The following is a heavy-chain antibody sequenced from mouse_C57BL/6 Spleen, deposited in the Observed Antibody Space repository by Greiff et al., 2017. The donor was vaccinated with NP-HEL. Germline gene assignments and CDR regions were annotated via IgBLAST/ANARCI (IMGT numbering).Heavy chain of an antibody. CDR1: GFTFSSYG. V-gene: IGHV5-6*01. J-gene: IGHJ2*01. CDR3: ARHDDVYYKGIDY. CDR2: ISSGGSST. Sequence: EVQLVESGGDLVKPGGSLKLSCAASGFTFSSYGMSWVRQTPDKRLEWVATISSGGSSTYYPDSVKGRFTISRDNAKNTLYLQMSSLKAEDTAMYYCARHDDVYYKGIDYWGQGTTLTVSS. D-gene: IGHD2-3*01.